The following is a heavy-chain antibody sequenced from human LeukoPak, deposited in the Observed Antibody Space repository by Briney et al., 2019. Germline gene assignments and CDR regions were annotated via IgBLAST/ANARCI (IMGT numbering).Heavy chain of an antibody. CDR1: GYTFTSYG. V-gene: IGHV1-18*01. J-gene: IGHJ6*02. Sequence: ASVKVSCKASGYTFTSYGISWVRQAPGQGFEWMGWISAYNGNTNYAQKLQGRVTMTTDTSTSTAYMELRSLRSDDTAVYYCARLLAVAGRLYYYYGMDVWGQGTTVTVSS. CDR3: ARLLAVAGRLYYYYGMDV. CDR2: ISAYNGNT. D-gene: IGHD6-19*01.